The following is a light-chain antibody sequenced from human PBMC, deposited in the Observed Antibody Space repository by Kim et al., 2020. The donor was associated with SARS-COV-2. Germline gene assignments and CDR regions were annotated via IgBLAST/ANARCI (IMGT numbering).Light chain of an antibody. CDR2: DAS. V-gene: IGKV3-11*01. CDR3: KQTSTLTPRP. J-gene: IGKJ4*01. CDR1: QSVSGD. Sequence: EIVLTQSPSTLSLSPGDRATLSCRASQSVSGDLAWYQQRSGQAPRLLIYDASTRATGVPGRFSGSGSETDFTLTISRLEAEDFAVYYCKQTSTLTPRPFGGR.